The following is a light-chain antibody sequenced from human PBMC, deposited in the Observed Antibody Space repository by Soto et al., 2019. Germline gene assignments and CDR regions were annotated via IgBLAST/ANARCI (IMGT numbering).Light chain of an antibody. CDR1: QNIYSN. J-gene: IGKJ1*01. CDR3: LQYHNLWA. V-gene: IGKV3-15*01. Sequence: IVMTQSPATLYVSPVERSTLSFRASQNIYSNVAWYQQRPGQAPRLLIYRASTRATGIPARFSGSGSGTEFTLTISSLQSEDFTVYSCLQYHNLWAFGQGTKVDIK. CDR2: RAS.